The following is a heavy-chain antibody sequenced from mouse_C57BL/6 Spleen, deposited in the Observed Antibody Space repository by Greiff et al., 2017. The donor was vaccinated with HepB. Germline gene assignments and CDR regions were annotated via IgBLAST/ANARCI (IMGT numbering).Heavy chain of an antibody. CDR1: GFTFSSYA. V-gene: IGHV5-9-1*02. Sequence: EVKVVESGEGLVKPGGSLKLSCAASGFTFSSYAMSWVRQTPEKRLEWVAYISSGGDYIYYADTVKGRFTISRDNASNTLYLQMSSLKSEDTAMYYCTRSWDYFDYWGQGTTLTVSS. D-gene: IGHD4-1*01. J-gene: IGHJ2*01. CDR2: ISSGGDYI. CDR3: TRSWDYFDY.